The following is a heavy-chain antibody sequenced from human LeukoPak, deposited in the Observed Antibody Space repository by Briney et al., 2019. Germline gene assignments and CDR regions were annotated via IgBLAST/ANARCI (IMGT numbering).Heavy chain of an antibody. Sequence: PGGSLRLSCAASGFTFSSYWMHWVRQAPGKGLVWVSRINSDGSSTSYADSVKGRFTISRDNAKNTLYVQMNSLRAEDTAVYYCARVPCGGDCCFDYWGQGTLVTVSS. V-gene: IGHV3-74*01. CDR3: ARVPCGGDCCFDY. J-gene: IGHJ4*02. D-gene: IGHD2-21*02. CDR1: GFTFSSYW. CDR2: INSDGSST.